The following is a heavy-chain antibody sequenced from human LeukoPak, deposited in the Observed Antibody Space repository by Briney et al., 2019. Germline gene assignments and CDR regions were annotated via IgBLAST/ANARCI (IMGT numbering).Heavy chain of an antibody. D-gene: IGHD3-10*01. CDR2: INHSGST. CDR1: GGSFSGYY. J-gene: IGHJ4*02. V-gene: IGHV4-34*01. CDR3: ARAPVVRVRGVTKFDY. Sequence: KPSETLSLTCAVYGGSFSGYYWSWIRQPPGKGLEWIGEINHSGSTNYNPSLKSRVTISVDTSKNQFSLKLSSVTAADTAVYYCARAPVVRVRGVTKFDYWGQGTLVTVSS.